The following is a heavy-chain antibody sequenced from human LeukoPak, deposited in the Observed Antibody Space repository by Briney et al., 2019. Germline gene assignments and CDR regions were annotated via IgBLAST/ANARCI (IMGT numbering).Heavy chain of an antibody. CDR3: ARDFWYSFDY. CDR1: GFTFSSNS. CDR2: IDSSSSRK. V-gene: IGHV3-48*01. Sequence: GGSLRLSCAASGFTFSSNSMNWVRQAPGKGLEWVSFIDSSSSRKYYADSVKGRFTISRDNAKNSLYLQINSLRAEDTAVYYCARDFWYSFDYWGQGTLVTVSS. D-gene: IGHD3-3*01. J-gene: IGHJ4*02.